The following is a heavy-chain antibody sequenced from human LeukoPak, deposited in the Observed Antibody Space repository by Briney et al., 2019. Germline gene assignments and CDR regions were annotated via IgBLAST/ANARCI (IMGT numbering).Heavy chain of an antibody. D-gene: IGHD3-10*01. CDR2: ISSSSSTI. CDR1: GFTFSSYS. CDR3: ARLAVRGVIPGDY. V-gene: IGHV3-48*01. Sequence: GGSLRLSCAASGFTFSSYSMNWVRQAPGKGLEWVSYISSSSSTIYYADSVKGRFTISRDNAKNSLYLQMNSLRAEDTAVYYCARLAVRGVIPGDYWGQGTLVTVSS. J-gene: IGHJ4*02.